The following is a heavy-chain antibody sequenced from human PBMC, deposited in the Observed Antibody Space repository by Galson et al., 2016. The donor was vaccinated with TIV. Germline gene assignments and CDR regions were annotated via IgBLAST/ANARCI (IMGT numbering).Heavy chain of an antibody. CDR3: AKGKEYYEF. J-gene: IGHJ4*02. V-gene: IGHV5-51*03. D-gene: IGHD3-16*01. CDR2: MNPGDSET. Sequence: QSGAEVKKPGESLIISCKASGYMFSAHWFGWVRQMPGKGPEWIGIMNPGDSETRYSPSFEGQVTISADNSISTAYLQWHSLKASDTAVYYCAKGKEYYEFWGQGTLATVSS. CDR1: GYMFSAHW.